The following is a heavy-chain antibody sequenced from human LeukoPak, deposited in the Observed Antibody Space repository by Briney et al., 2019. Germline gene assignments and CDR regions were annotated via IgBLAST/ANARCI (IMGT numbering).Heavy chain of an antibody. J-gene: IGHJ4*02. CDR2: IIPIFGTA. CDR3: ASVEMATAFDY. CDR1: GGTFSSYA. V-gene: IGHV1-69*05. D-gene: IGHD5-24*01. Sequence: GASVKVSCKASGGTFSSYAISWVRQAPGQGLEWVGRIIPIFGTANYAQKFQGRVTITTDESTSTAYMELSSLRSEDTAVYYCASVEMATAFDYWGQGTLVTVSP.